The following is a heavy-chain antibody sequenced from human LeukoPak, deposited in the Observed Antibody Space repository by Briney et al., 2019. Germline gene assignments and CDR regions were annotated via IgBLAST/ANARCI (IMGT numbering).Heavy chain of an antibody. CDR2: ISSSSSYI. CDR3: ARVLTYDFWSGTRPHYYYYGMDV. V-gene: IGHV3-21*01. D-gene: IGHD3-3*01. CDR1: GFTFSSYS. Sequence: GGSLRLSCAASGFTFSSYSMNWVRQAPGKGLEWVSSISSSSSYIYYADSVKGRFTISRDNAKNSLYLQMNSLRAEDTAVYYCARVLTYDFWSGTRPHYYYYGMDVWGQGTTVTVSS. J-gene: IGHJ6*02.